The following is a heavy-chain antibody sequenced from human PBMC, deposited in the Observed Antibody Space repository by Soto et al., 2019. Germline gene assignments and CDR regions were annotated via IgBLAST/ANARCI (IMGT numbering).Heavy chain of an antibody. CDR3: ARDPSSSWYYWFDS. CDR1: GFTFSSYE. J-gene: IGHJ5*01. CDR2: ISSSGSTI. V-gene: IGHV3-48*03. D-gene: IGHD6-13*01. Sequence: HPGGSLRLSCAASGFTFSSYEMNWVRQAPGKGLEWVSYISSSGSTIYYADSVKGRFTISRDNAKNSLYLQMNSLRAEDTAVYFCARDPSSSWYYWFDSWGQGTLVTVS.